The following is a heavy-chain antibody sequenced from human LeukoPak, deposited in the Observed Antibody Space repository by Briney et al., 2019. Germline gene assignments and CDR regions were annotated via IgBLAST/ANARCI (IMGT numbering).Heavy chain of an antibody. CDR3: ARDGAMNYRGYFDI. J-gene: IGHJ2*01. CDR2: IRQEGKNK. CDR1: GFVFENYY. Sequence: GGSLRLSCEASGFVFENYYVDSVRQAPGKGLEWLTHIRQEGKNKIYADWVNCRFTISRHNSEKTVFLQMHSLRPDDTGVDYCARDGAMNYRGYFDIWGRGTLVTVSS. D-gene: IGHD1-7*01. V-gene: IGHV3-30*02.